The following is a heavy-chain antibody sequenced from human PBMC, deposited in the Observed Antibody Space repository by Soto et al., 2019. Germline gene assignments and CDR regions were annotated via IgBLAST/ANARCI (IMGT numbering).Heavy chain of an antibody. CDR3: AKDFTHPFDY. CDR1: GFTFSSYA. Sequence: EVQLLESGGGLVQPGGSLRLSCAASGFTFSSYAMSWVRQGPGKGLEWVSAISGSGGSAYYADSVKGRFTISRDNSKNTLHLQMNSLRAEVTAVYYCAKDFTHPFDYWGQGTLVTVSS. CDR2: ISGSGGSA. V-gene: IGHV3-23*01. J-gene: IGHJ4*02.